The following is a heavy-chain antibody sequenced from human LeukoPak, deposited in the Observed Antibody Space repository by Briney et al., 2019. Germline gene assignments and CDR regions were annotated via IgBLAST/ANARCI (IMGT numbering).Heavy chain of an antibody. V-gene: IGHV3-30-3*01. D-gene: IGHD3-10*01. CDR2: ISYDGSNK. J-gene: IGHJ4*02. CDR1: GFTFSSYA. CDR3: VRDRGWYHFDL. Sequence: PGGSLRLSCAASGFTFSSYAMHWVRQAPGKGLEWVAVISYDGSNKYYADSVKGRFTISRDNSKNTLYLQMNSLTAEDTAVYYCVRDRGWYHFDLWGQGTLVTVSS.